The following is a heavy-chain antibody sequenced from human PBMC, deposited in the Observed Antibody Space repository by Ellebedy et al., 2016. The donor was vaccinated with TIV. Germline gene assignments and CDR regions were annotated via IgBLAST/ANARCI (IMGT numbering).Heavy chain of an antibody. CDR1: GFTFSSYG. J-gene: IGHJ6*02. CDR3: ARDSQLRDYYYYYGMDA. Sequence: GESLKISCAASGFTFSSYGMHWVRQAPGKGLEWVAVIWYDGSNKYYADSVKGRFTISRDNSKNTLYLQMNSLRAEDTAVYYCARDSQLRDYYYYYGMDAWGQGTTVTVSS. CDR2: IWYDGSNK. D-gene: IGHD2-2*01. V-gene: IGHV3-33*01.